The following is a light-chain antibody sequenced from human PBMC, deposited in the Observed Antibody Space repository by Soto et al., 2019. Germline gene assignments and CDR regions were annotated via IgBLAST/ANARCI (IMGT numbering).Light chain of an antibody. CDR2: GAS. V-gene: IGKV1-39*01. CDR1: QSISTY. J-gene: IGKJ2*01. Sequence: DIQMTQSPSSLSASVGDRVTITCRASQSISTYLNWYQQKPGKAPTLLIYGASNLQRGVPSRFSGSGSGTEFTLTISSLQPEDFADFYCQQSYTSPYTFGQGPTWRSN. CDR3: QQSYTSPYT.